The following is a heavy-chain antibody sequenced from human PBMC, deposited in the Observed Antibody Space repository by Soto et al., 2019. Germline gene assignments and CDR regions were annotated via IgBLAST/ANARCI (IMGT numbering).Heavy chain of an antibody. V-gene: IGHV4-39*07. CDR3: ARGSSGYPNWFDP. Sequence: SETLSLTCTVSGGSISSSSYYWGWIRQPPGKGLEWIGSIYYSGSTYYNPSLKSRVTISVDTSKNQFSLKLSSVTAVDTAVYYCARGSSGYPNWFDPWGQGTLVTVS. J-gene: IGHJ5*02. CDR1: GGSISSSSYY. CDR2: IYYSGST. D-gene: IGHD3-22*01.